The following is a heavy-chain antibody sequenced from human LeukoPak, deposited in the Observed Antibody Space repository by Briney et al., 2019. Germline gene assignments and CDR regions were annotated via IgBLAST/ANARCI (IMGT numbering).Heavy chain of an antibody. Sequence: SETLSLTCTVSGGSISSYYWSWIRQPPGKGLEWIGYIYYSGSTYYNPSLKSRVTISVDTSKNQFSLKLSSVTAADTAVYYCARRVVVPAAIDYWGQGTLVTVSS. D-gene: IGHD2-2*01. CDR1: GGSISSYY. V-gene: IGHV4-59*08. J-gene: IGHJ4*02. CDR3: ARRVVVPAAIDY. CDR2: IYYSGST.